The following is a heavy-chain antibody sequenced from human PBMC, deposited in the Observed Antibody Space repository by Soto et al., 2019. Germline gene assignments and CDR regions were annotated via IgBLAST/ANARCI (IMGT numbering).Heavy chain of an antibody. CDR1: GGSFSGYY. CDR3: ARGRRYYDFWSGYHRCFDP. V-gene: IGHV4-34*01. CDR2: INHSGST. D-gene: IGHD3-3*01. Sequence: QVQLQQWGAGLLKPSETLSLTCAVYGGSFSGYYWSWIRQPPGKGLEWIGEINHSGSTNYNPSLKSRVTISVDTSKNHFSLKLSSVTAADTAVYYCARGRRYYDFWSGYHRCFDPWGQGTLVTVSS. J-gene: IGHJ5*02.